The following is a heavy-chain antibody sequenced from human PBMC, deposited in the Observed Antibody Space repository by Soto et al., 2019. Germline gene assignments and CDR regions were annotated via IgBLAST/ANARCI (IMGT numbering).Heavy chain of an antibody. Sequence: PRRSRRLSCGASGVTLSSYAMSWVRQAPDKGLEWVSAISGSGGSTYYADSVKGRFTISRDNSKNTLYLQMKSPRAEDTAGYYCAYWLRGCYGDPQDAFAICGQGTMVTVSS. J-gene: IGHJ3*02. D-gene: IGHD4-17*01. CDR3: AYWLRGCYGDPQDAFAI. CDR1: GVTLSSYA. V-gene: IGHV3-23*01. CDR2: ISGSGGST.